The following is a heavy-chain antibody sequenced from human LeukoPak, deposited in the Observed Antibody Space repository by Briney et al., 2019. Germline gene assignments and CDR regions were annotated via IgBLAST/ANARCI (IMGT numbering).Heavy chain of an antibody. CDR1: GGSISSGGYY. D-gene: IGHD6-6*01. Sequence: SETLSLTCTVSGGSISSGGYYWSWIRQHPGKGLEWIGYIYYSGSTYYNPSLKSRVTISVDTPKNQFSLKLSSVTAADTAVYYCASGEYWDYYYYYGMDVWGQGTTVTVSS. J-gene: IGHJ6*02. V-gene: IGHV4-31*03. CDR3: ASGEYWDYYYYYGMDV. CDR2: IYYSGST.